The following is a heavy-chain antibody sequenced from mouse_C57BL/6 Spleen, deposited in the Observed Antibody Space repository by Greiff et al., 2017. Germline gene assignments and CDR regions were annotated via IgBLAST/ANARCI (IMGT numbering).Heavy chain of an antibody. CDR2: INPNNGGT. CDR1: GYTFTDYN. V-gene: IGHV1-22*01. D-gene: IGHD1-1*01. J-gene: IGHJ4*01. CDR3: ARFYGSSSYYYAMDY. Sequence: VQLQQSGPELVKPGASVKMSCKASGYTFTDYNMHWVKQSHGKSLEWIGYINPNNGGTSYNQKFKGKATLTVNKSSSTAYMELRSLTSEDSAVYYCARFYGSSSYYYAMDYWGQGTSVTVSS.